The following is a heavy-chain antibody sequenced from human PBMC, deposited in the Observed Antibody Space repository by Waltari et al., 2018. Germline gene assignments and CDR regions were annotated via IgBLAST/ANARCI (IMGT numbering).Heavy chain of an antibody. D-gene: IGHD1-1*01. CDR3: ARDETEVQGHAFDI. J-gene: IGHJ3*02. V-gene: IGHV4-30-4*08. CDR2: IYYRGST. Sequence: QVQLQESGPGLVKPSQTLPLTCTVSGGSISSGDYSWSWIRQPPGKGLEWIGYIYYRGSTYYNPSLKSRVTISVDTSKNQFSLKLSSVTAADTAVYYCARDETEVQGHAFDIWGQGTMVTVSS. CDR1: GGSISSGDYS.